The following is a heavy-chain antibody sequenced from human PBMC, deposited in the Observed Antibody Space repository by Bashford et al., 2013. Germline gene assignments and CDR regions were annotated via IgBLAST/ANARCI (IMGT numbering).Heavy chain of an antibody. J-gene: IGHJ4*02. Sequence: SETLSLTCTVSGGSISSGSYYWSWIRQPAGKGLEWIGYIYHSGSTYYNPSLKSRVTISVDRSKNQFSLKLSSVTAADTAVYYCASVDTAMVSDYWGQGTLVTVSS. D-gene: IGHD5-18*01. V-gene: IGHV4-30-2*01. CDR2: IYHSGST. CDR1: GGSISSGSYY. CDR3: ASVDTAMVSDY.